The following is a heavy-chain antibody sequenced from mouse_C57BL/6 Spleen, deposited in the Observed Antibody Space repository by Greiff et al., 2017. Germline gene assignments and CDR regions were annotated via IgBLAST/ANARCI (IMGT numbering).Heavy chain of an antibody. CDR3: ARYDDYGYAMDY. J-gene: IGHJ4*01. Sequence: QVQLKQPGAELVRPGSSVKLSCKASGYTFTSYWMHWVKQRPIPGLEWIGNIDPSDSETHYNQKFKDKATLTVDKSSSTAYMQISSLTSEDSAVYYCARYDDYGYAMDYWGQGTSVTVSS. CDR1: GYTFTSYW. D-gene: IGHD2-3*01. CDR2: IDPSDSET. V-gene: IGHV1-52*01.